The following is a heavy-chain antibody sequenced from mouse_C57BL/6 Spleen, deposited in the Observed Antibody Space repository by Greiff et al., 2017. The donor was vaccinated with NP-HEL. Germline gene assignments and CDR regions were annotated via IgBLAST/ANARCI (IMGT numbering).Heavy chain of an antibody. CDR1: GYTFTDYY. D-gene: IGHD1-1*01. CDR2: INPYNGGT. Sequence: EVQLQQSGPVLVKPGASVKMSCKASGYTFTDYYMNWVKQSHGKSLEWIGVINPYNGGTSYNQQFKGKATLTVDKSSSTAYMELNSLTSEDSAVYYWARGGSSYGYAMDYWGQGTSVTVSS. CDR3: ARGGSSYGYAMDY. J-gene: IGHJ4*01. V-gene: IGHV1-19*01.